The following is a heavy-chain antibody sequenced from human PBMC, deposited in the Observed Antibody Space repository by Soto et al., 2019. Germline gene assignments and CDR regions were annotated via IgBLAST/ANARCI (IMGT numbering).Heavy chain of an antibody. J-gene: IGHJ1*01. V-gene: IGHV3-30*18. CDR3: AKDRIAVADPYGYFQH. CDR1: GFTFSSYG. CDR2: ISYDGSNK. D-gene: IGHD6-19*01. Sequence: QVQLVESGGGVVQPGRSLRLPCAASGFTFSSYGMHWVRQAPGKGLEWVAVISYDGSNKYYADSVKGRFTISRDNSKNTLYLQMNSLRAEDTAVYYCAKDRIAVADPYGYFQHWGQGTLVTVSS.